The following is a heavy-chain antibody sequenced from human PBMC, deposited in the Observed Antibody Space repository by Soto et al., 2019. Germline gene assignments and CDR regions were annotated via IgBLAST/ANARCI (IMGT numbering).Heavy chain of an antibody. CDR1: GGSISNGGFY. V-gene: IGHV4-31*03. J-gene: IGHJ4*02. CDR3: ATNTSTVRGSYRPPLDY. D-gene: IGHD3-16*02. CDR2: IFYSGNT. Sequence: SETLSLTCTVSGGSISNGGFYWNWIRQRPGKGLEWIGNIFYSGNTYYNPSLKSRAIISIDTSKNQFSLKLSSVTAADTSVYYCATNTSTVRGSYRPPLDYWGQGTLVTVSS.